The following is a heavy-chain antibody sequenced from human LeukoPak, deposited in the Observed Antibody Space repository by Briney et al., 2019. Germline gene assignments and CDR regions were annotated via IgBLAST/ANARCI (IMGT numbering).Heavy chain of an antibody. Sequence: GGSLRLSCAASGFTFNSVAMNWVRQAPGKGLECVSGISNSSDGTFYADSVKGRFTISRDNAKNTLYLQMNSLRADGTAISYCVKRGGESNKGPLWNWGQGTLVTVSS. V-gene: IGHV3-23*01. CDR2: ISNSSDGT. D-gene: IGHD2-21*01. J-gene: IGHJ4*02. CDR1: GFTFNSVA. CDR3: VKRGGESNKGPLWN.